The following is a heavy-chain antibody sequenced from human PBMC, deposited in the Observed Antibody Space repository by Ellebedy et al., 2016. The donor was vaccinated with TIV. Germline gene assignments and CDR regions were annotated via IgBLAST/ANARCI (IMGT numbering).Heavy chain of an antibody. CDR1: GFTFSTYW. D-gene: IGHD3-10*01. J-gene: IGHJ4*02. CDR3: ARAGSYLSEAVFY. V-gene: IGHV3-74*01. CDR2: ISSDGTTT. Sequence: GGSLRLSXAASGFTFSTYWMHWVRQAPGKGLVWVSRISSDGTTTIYADSVKGRFTISRDNAKNTLYLQMDSLRAEDTAVYYCARAGSYLSEAVFYWGRGTLVTVSS.